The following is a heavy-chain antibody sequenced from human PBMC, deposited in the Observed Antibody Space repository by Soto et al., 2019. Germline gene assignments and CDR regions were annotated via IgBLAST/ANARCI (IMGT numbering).Heavy chain of an antibody. Sequence: SETLSLTCTVSGGSISSYYWSWIRQPPGKGLEWIGYIYYSGSTNYNPSLKSRVTISVDTSKNQFSLKLSSVTAADTVVYYCARLQYNFDYWGQGTLVTVSS. CDR2: IYYSGST. D-gene: IGHD1-1*01. CDR3: ARLQYNFDY. CDR1: GGSISSYY. J-gene: IGHJ4*02. V-gene: IGHV4-59*08.